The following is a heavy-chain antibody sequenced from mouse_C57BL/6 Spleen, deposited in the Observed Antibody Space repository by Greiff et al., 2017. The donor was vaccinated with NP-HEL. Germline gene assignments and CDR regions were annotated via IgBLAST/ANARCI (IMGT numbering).Heavy chain of an antibody. CDR3: ARGGSSHAMDY. D-gene: IGHD1-3*01. Sequence: VKLVESGAELARPGASVKLSCKASGYTFTSYGISWVKQRTGQGLEWIGEIYPRSGNTYYNEKFKGKATLTADKSSSTAYMELRSLTSEDSAVYFCARGGSSHAMDYWGQGTSVTVSS. CDR2: IYPRSGNT. V-gene: IGHV1-81*01. J-gene: IGHJ4*01. CDR1: GYTFTSYG.